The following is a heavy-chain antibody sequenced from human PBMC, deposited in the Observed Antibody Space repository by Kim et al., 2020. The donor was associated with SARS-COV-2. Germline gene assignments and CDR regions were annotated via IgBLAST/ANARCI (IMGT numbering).Heavy chain of an antibody. J-gene: IGHJ6*02. CDR1: GFSFRNHA. V-gene: IGHV3-33*01. CDR3: ARDGQIMAPYAIDV. Sequence: GGSLRLSCAASGFSFRNHAIHWVRQAPGKGLEWVAYIWYDGSRKEYADSVKGRCIISRDNSRSILFLEVNSLRTEDTAVYYCARDGQIMAPYAIDVWGQGTTVIVSS. CDR2: IWYDGSRK. D-gene: IGHD3-16*01.